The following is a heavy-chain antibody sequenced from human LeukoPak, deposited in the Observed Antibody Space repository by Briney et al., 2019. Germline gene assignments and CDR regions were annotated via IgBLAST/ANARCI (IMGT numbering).Heavy chain of an antibody. J-gene: IGHJ4*02. Sequence: GASVKVSCKASGYTFTNYGISWVRQAPGQGLEWMGWISAYNGNTNYAQKLQGRVTMTTDTSTSTAYMELRSLRSDDTAVYYCARDVRHYDSSGYYYVSDYWGQGTLVTVSS. CDR1: GYTFTNYG. CDR3: ARDVRHYDSSGYYYVSDY. CDR2: ISAYNGNT. D-gene: IGHD3-22*01. V-gene: IGHV1-18*01.